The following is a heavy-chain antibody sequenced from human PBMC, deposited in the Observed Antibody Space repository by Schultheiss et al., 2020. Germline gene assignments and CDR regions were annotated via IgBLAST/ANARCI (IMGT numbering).Heavy chain of an antibody. D-gene: IGHD3-3*02. Sequence: GSLRLSCTVSGGSISSNTSYWGWIRQPPGKGLEWIGTIYYSGTTYYNPSLKSRVAISVDTSKNQVSLKLSSVTAADTAVYYCVRRSISFYWFDPWGQGTPVTVSS. CDR3: VRRSISFYWFDP. V-gene: IGHV4-39*01. CDR1: GGSISSNTSY. J-gene: IGHJ5*02. CDR2: IYYSGTT.